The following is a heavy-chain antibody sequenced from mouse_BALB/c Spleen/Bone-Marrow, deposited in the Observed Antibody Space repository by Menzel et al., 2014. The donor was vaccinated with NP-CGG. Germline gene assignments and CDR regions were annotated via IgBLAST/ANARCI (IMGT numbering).Heavy chain of an antibody. D-gene: IGHD1-1*01. CDR3: ARYYNYYFDV. J-gene: IGHJ1*01. V-gene: IGHV1S81*02. CDR2: INPSNGRA. Sequence: VQLQQSGAEVVKPGAPVRLPCKTSGYTFTNYWMHWVKQRPGQGLEWIGDINPSNGRATYSEKFKSKATLTVDTSSSTAYMQLSSLTSEDSAVYYCARYYNYYFDVWGAGTTVTVSS. CDR1: GYTFTNYW.